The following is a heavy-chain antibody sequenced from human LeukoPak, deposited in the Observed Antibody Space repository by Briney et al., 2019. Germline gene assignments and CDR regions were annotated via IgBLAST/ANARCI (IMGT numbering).Heavy chain of an antibody. Sequence: PGGSLRLSCAASGFTFNKAWMSWVRQAPGKGLEWVGRIKSKTDDGTTDYAAPVKGRFTISRDDLKEALYLQMNSLRAEDTAVYYCARRGVSGSYYVWVDYFDYWGQGTLVTVSS. J-gene: IGHJ4*02. CDR2: IKSKTDDGTT. CDR1: GFTFNKAW. D-gene: IGHD1-26*01. V-gene: IGHV3-15*05. CDR3: ARRGVSGSYYVWVDYFDY.